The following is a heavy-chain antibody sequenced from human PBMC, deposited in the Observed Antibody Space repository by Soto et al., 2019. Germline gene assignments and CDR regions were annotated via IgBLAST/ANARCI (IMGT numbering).Heavy chain of an antibody. D-gene: IGHD3-22*01. V-gene: IGHV3-7*01. CDR3: ARDRGPSNYYDSSGYLDY. J-gene: IGHJ4*02. CDR2: IKQDGSEK. CDR1: GFTFSSYW. Sequence: GGSLRLSCAASGFTFSSYWMSWVRQAPGKGLEWVANIKQDGSEKYYVDSVKGRFTISRDNAKNSLYLQMNSLRAEDTAVYYCARDRGPSNYYDSSGYLDYWGQGTLVTVSS.